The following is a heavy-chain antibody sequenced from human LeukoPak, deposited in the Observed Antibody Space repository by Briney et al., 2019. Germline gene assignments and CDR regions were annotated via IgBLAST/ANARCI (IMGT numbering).Heavy chain of an antibody. CDR3: AHRRIDGYRKWAGAFDI. CDR2: IYWDDDK. CDR1: GFSLSTSGVG. D-gene: IGHD5-24*01. V-gene: IGHV2-5*02. Sequence: SGPTLVKPTQTLTLTCTFSGFSLSTSGVGVGWIRQPPGKALEWLALIYWDDDKRYSPSLKSRLTITKDTSKNQVVLTMTNMDPVDTATYYCAHRRIDGYRKWAGAFDIWGQGTMVTVSS. J-gene: IGHJ3*02.